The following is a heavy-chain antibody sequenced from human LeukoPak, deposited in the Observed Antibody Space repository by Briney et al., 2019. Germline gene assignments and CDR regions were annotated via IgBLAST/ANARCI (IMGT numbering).Heavy chain of an antibody. CDR3: ARDLLGDGSGLLSGDY. Sequence: PGGSLRLSCAASGFTFSSYSMNWVRQAPGKGLEWVSSISSSSSYIYYADSVKGRFTISRDNAKNSLYLQMNSLRAEDTAVYYCARDLLGDGSGLLSGDYWDREPWSPSPQ. J-gene: IGHJ4*02. CDR1: GFTFSSYS. V-gene: IGHV3-21*01. D-gene: IGHD3-10*01. CDR2: ISSSSSYI.